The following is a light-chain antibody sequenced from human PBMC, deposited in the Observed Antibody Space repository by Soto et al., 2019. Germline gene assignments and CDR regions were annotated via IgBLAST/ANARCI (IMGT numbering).Light chain of an antibody. J-gene: IGLJ7*01. Sequence: QSVLTQPPSVSAAPGQKVTISCSGSSSNIGNNYVSWYQQFPGTAPKVLIYEDNKRPSGIPDRFSGSKSGTSATLGITGLQTGDEADYYCETWDNSLSASVFGTGTQLTVL. CDR1: SSNIGNNY. CDR3: ETWDNSLSASV. V-gene: IGLV1-51*02. CDR2: EDN.